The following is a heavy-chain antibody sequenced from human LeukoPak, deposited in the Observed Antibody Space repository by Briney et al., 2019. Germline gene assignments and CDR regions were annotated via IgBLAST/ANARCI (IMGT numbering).Heavy chain of an antibody. CDR3: ARTWIKGGYYFDY. J-gene: IGHJ4*02. V-gene: IGHV1-46*01. CDR2: INPSGGST. D-gene: IGHD1-1*01. CDR1: GYTFTSYY. Sequence: ASVKVSCKASGYTFTSYYMHWVRQAPGQGLEWMGIINPSGGSTSYAQKFQGRVTMTRDMSTSTVYMELSRLRSDDTAVYYCARTWIKGGYYFDYWGQGTLVTVSS.